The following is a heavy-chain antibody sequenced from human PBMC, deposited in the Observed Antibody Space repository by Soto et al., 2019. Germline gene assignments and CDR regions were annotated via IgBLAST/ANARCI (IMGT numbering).Heavy chain of an antibody. D-gene: IGHD3-9*01. CDR3: ASPAGGLRYFDWLYNYYYGMDV. J-gene: IGHJ6*02. Sequence: EVQLLESGGGLVQPGGSLRLSCAASGFTFSSYAMSWVRQAPGKGLEWVSAISGSGGSTYYADSVKGRFTISRDNSKNTLYLQMNSLRAEDTAVYYCASPAGGLRYFDWLYNYYYGMDVWGQGTTVTVSS. CDR2: ISGSGGST. CDR1: GFTFSSYA. V-gene: IGHV3-23*01.